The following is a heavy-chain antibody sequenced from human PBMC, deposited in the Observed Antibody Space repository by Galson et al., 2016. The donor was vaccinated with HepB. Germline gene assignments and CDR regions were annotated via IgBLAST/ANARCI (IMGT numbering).Heavy chain of an antibody. D-gene: IGHD4-11*01. CDR2: IRNGGTST. V-gene: IGHV3-23*01. CDR3: ARGLYINSFDL. Sequence: SLRLSCAASGFTFRSYAMIWVRQAPGKGLEWISGIRNGGTSTYYADSVRGRFSISRDNAKDTVYLQLNSLRAEDTAVYYCARGLYINSFDLWGQGTPVTVS. J-gene: IGHJ5*02. CDR1: GFTFRSYA.